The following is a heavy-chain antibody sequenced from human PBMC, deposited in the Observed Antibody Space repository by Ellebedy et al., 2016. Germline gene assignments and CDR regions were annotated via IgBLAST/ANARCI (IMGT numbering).Heavy chain of an antibody. Sequence: GESLKISCAVSGFTFSAYSMNWVRQAPGKGLEWVSYISTGSSTIYYADSVKGRFPISRDNAKNSLYLQMTSLRAEDTAVYYCARDAFVYGESVYWYFDLWGRGTLVGVSS. J-gene: IGHJ2*01. D-gene: IGHD4-17*01. CDR1: GFTFSAYS. CDR3: ARDAFVYGESVYWYFDL. V-gene: IGHV3-48*04. CDR2: ISTGSSTI.